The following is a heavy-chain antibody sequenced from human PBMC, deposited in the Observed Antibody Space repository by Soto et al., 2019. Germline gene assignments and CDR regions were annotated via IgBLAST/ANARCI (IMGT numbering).Heavy chain of an antibody. V-gene: IGHV3-30*18. CDR2: ISYGGSNK. CDR3: AKDNCISTSCYRLYNWFAP. Sequence: QVQLVESGGGVVQPGRSLRLSCAASGFTFSSYGMHWVRQAPGKGLEWVAVISYGGSNKYYADSVKGRFTISTDNSKNTLYLQMNNLGAEDTAVYYCAKDNCISTSCYRLYNWFAPWGQGTLVTVSS. CDR1: GFTFSSYG. J-gene: IGHJ5*02. D-gene: IGHD2-2*01.